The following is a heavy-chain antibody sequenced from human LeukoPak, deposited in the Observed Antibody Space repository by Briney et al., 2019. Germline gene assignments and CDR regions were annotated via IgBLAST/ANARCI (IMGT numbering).Heavy chain of an antibody. J-gene: IGHJ4*02. V-gene: IGHV3-23*01. CDR3: AKEAYCGGDCYFDY. CDR2: ISGSGGST. D-gene: IGHD2-21*02. CDR1: GFTVSSYA. Sequence: GGCLRLACAASGFTVSSYAMSSVRQAPGNWLEWVSAISGSGGSTYYADSVQGRFTISRDNSQKKLYLQMNSLRAEDTAVYYCAKEAYCGGDCYFDYWGQGTLVTVSS.